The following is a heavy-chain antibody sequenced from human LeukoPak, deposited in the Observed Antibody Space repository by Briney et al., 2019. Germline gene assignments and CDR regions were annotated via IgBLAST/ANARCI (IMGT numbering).Heavy chain of an antibody. Sequence: SETLSLTCTVSGGSISTDYWNWIQQPPGKGLELIGYIYPSGRSNYSPSLKSRVTISADTSKRQFSLKLTSVTAADAAVYYCASLYYGSGLADDYWGQGILVTVSS. V-gene: IGHV4-4*09. J-gene: IGHJ4*02. CDR1: GGSISTDY. D-gene: IGHD3-10*01. CDR2: IYPSGRS. CDR3: ASLYYGSGLADDY.